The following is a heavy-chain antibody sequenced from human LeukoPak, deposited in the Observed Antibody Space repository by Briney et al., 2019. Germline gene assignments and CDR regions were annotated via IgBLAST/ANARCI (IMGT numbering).Heavy chain of an antibody. Sequence: GGSLRLSCAASGFTFSDYNMRWIRQAPGKGLEWVSSISRSGSTKYYSDSVKGRFTISRDNSKNTLYLQMNSLRSEDTAIYYCARDNSVGDNAWWFDPWAQGTLVTVSS. V-gene: IGHV3-11*01. CDR2: ISRSGSTK. CDR1: GFTFSDYN. J-gene: IGHJ5*02. CDR3: ARDNSVGDNAWWFDP. D-gene: IGHD1-26*01.